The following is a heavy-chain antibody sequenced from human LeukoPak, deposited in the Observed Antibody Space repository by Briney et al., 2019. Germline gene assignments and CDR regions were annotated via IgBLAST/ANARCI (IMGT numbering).Heavy chain of an antibody. D-gene: IGHD3-22*01. V-gene: IGHV3-23*01. J-gene: IGHJ4*02. Sequence: ETLSLTCTVSGGSISSSSYYWGWIRQPPGKGLEWVSAISGSGGSTYYADSVKGRFTISRDNSKNTLYLQMNSLRAEDTAVYYCAKDRRGPPYYYDSSGSVFDYWGQGTLVTVSS. CDR3: AKDRRGPPYYYDSSGSVFDY. CDR1: GGSISSSSYY. CDR2: ISGSGGST.